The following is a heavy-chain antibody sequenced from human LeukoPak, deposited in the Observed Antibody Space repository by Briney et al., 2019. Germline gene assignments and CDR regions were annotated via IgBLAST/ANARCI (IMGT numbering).Heavy chain of an antibody. V-gene: IGHV1-2*02. CDR2: INPNSGGT. D-gene: IGHD3-10*01. CDR1: GYTFTGYY. CDR3: ARLSSRINFDY. Sequence: GASVKVSCKASGYTFTGYYMHWVRQAPGQGLEWMGWINPNSGGTNNAQKFQGRVTMTRDTSISTAYMELSRLRSDDTAVYYRARLSSRINFDYWGQGTLVTVSS. J-gene: IGHJ4*02.